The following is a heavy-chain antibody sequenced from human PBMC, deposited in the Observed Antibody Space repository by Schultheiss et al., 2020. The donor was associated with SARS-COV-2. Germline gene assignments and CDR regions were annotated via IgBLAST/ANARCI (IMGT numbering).Heavy chain of an antibody. D-gene: IGHD6-19*01. J-gene: IGHJ4*02. CDR1: GFTFSDYW. CDR3: AIAGLGPLDY. V-gene: IGHV3-66*01. CDR2: IYSGGST. Sequence: GGSLRLSCAASGFTFSDYWMHWVRQVPGKGLVWVSVIYSGGSTYYADSVKGRFTISRDNSKNTLYLQMNSLRAEDTAVYYCAIAGLGPLDYWGQGTLVTVSS.